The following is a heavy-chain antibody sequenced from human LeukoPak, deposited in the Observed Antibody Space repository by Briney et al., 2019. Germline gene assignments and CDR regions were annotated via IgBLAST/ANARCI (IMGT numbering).Heavy chain of an antibody. J-gene: IGHJ4*02. Sequence: GGSLRLSCAASGFTFNNYAMHWVRQAPGKGLDWVALLAYDGTNEYYSGSVKGRFTISRDNSKSTVYLQMNSLRDEDTAVYYCARPKMAVVTPLDYWGQGTLVTVSS. D-gene: IGHD4-23*01. CDR3: ARPKMAVVTPLDY. CDR1: GFTFNNYA. CDR2: LAYDGTNE. V-gene: IGHV3-30*04.